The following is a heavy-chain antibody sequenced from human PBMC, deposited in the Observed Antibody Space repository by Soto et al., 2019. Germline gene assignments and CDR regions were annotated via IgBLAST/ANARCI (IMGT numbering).Heavy chain of an antibody. J-gene: IGHJ5*02. Sequence: ETLSITWAFSGYSISSGYYWVWIRQPPGKGLEWIGSIYHSGSTYYNPSLKSRVTISVDTSKNQFSLKLSSVTAADTAVYYCATDLRGWGEAWFDPWGQGTLVTVSS. CDR3: ATDLRGWGEAWFDP. CDR1: GYSISSGYY. CDR2: IYHSGST. D-gene: IGHD3-16*01. V-gene: IGHV4-38-2*02.